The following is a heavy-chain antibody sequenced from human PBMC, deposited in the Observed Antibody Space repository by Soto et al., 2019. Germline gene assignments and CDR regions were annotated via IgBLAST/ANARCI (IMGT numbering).Heavy chain of an antibody. Sequence: QVQLQESGPGLVKPSQTLSLTCTVSGGSISSGGYYWSWIRQHPGKGLEWIGYIYYSGSTYYNPSLKGSVNISVETFKDPFSLKLSSVTGADTGVYYCAGVSYSSYPREYYYGMDGWGQRNTVTLSS. CDR2: IYYSGST. CDR3: AGVSYSSYPREYYYGMDG. CDR1: GGSISSGGYY. D-gene: IGHD6-6*01. V-gene: IGHV4-31*01. J-gene: IGHJ6*01.